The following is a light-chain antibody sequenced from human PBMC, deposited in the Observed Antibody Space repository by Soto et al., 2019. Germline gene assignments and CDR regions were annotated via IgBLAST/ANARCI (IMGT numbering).Light chain of an antibody. CDR1: YSDVGGSNY. CDR2: EVI. Sequence: QSVLTQPPSASGSPGQSVTISCTGTYSDVGGSNYVSWYQQHPGKAPKLLIYEVIQRPSGVPDRFSGSRSGNTASLTVSRLQAEDEADYYCSSNVVGTNLKIFGGGTKVTVL. CDR3: SSNVVGTNLKI. J-gene: IGLJ2*01. V-gene: IGLV2-8*01.